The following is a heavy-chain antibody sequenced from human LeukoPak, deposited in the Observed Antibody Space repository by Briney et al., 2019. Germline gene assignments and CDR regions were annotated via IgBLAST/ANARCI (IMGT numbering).Heavy chain of an antibody. D-gene: IGHD3-22*01. V-gene: IGHV4-61*02. CDR2: TYTSGST. CDR3: ARDTYYYDSSGYSAFDI. CDR1: GGSISSGSCY. Sequence: SETLSLTCTVSGGSISSGSCYWSWIRQPAGTGLEWIGRTYTSGSTNYNPSLKSRVTMSVDTSKNQFSLKLNSVTAADTAVYYCARDTYYYDSSGYSAFDIWGQGTMVTVSS. J-gene: IGHJ3*02.